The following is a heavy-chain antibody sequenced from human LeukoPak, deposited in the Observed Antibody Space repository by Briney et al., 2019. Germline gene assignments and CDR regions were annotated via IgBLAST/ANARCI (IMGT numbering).Heavy chain of an antibody. CDR1: GFTLSDHY. Sequence: QPGGSLRLSCAASGFTLSDHYMDWVRQAPGKGLEWVGRTRNKANGYTTEYAASVKGRFTISRDDSKNSLYLQMNSLRAEDTAVYYCAKAAIVVVPAAPFDYWGQGTLVTVSS. CDR3: AKAAIVVVPAAPFDY. V-gene: IGHV3-72*01. J-gene: IGHJ4*02. CDR2: TRNKANGYTT. D-gene: IGHD2-2*01.